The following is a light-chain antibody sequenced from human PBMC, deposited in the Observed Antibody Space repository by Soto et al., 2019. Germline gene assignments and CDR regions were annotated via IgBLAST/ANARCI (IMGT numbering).Light chain of an antibody. J-gene: IGKJ1*01. V-gene: IGKV1-5*03. CDR2: KAS. CDR3: QQYESFPRT. Sequence: DIQMTQSPSTLSASVGDRVTITCRASQSINNWLAWYQQKPGKAPNLFIFKASTFESGVPSRFSGSGSGTEFTLSISSLQPDDFATYFCQQYESFPRTFGQGTKVEIK. CDR1: QSINNW.